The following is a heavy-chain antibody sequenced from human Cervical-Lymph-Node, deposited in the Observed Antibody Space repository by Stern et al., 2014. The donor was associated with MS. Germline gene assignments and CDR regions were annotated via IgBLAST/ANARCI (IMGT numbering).Heavy chain of an antibody. D-gene: IGHD6-13*01. Sequence: QVQLVQSGAEVKKPGSSVKVSCKASGGTFSSYAISWVRQAPGQGLEWMGGIIPLFGTANYAQKFQGRVTITADESTSTAYMELSSLRSEDTAVYYCAREGQQQLVPGDYYYGMDVWGQGTTVTVSS. V-gene: IGHV1-69*01. CDR3: AREGQQQLVPGDYYYGMDV. CDR2: IIPLFGTA. J-gene: IGHJ6*02. CDR1: GGTFSSYA.